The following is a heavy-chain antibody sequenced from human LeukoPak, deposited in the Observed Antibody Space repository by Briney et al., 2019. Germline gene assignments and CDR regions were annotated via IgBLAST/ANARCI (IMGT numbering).Heavy chain of an antibody. Sequence: ASVKVSCKTFGGTFRSHIFSWVRQAPGQGLEWMGKITPIIDSAKYSQKFRDRLTITEDSSTGTAYMELSSLTPEDTALYYCTRVNLRGSQYNWFDPSGQGTQVIVSS. D-gene: IGHD1-26*01. CDR1: GGTFRSHI. J-gene: IGHJ5*02. CDR2: ITPIIDSA. CDR3: TRVNLRGSQYNWFDP. V-gene: IGHV1-69*08.